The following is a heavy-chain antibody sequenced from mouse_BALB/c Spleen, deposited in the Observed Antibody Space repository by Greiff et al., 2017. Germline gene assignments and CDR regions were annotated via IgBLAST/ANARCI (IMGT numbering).Heavy chain of an antibody. Sequence: QVQLQQPGAELVKPGASVKLSCKASGYTFTSYWMHWVKQRPGQGLEWIGEINPSNGRTNYNEKFKSKATLTVDKSSSTAYMQLSSLTSEDSAVYYGARGGDGYDVGFAYWGQGTLVTVSA. CDR2: INPSNGRT. V-gene: IGHV1S81*02. CDR3: ARGGDGYDVGFAY. CDR1: GYTFTSYW. J-gene: IGHJ3*01. D-gene: IGHD2-2*01.